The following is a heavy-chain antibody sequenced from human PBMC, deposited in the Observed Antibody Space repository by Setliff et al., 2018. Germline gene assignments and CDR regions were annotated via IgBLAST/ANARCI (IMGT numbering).Heavy chain of an antibody. V-gene: IGHV4-39*02. D-gene: IGHD3-9*01. CDR2: VYYTGRT. CDR3: ARAPNDLGVDWLFNNYFDY. Sequence: PSETLSLTCNVSGGSVSSGYYYWDWIRQPPGKGLEWIGTVYYTGRTYYNPSLKSRVTMAVDAPDNHFSLKLRSVTAADTAVYYCARAPNDLGVDWLFNNYFDYWGHGTLVTVSS. CDR1: GGSVSSGYYY. J-gene: IGHJ4*01.